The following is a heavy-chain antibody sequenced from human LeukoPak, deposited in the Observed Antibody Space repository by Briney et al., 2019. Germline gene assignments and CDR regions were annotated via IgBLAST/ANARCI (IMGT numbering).Heavy chain of an antibody. Sequence: SETLSLTCTLSGGSISSHYWSWIRQPPRKGLEWIGYIYYSGSTNYNPSLKSRVTVSVDTSKNRFSLKLSSVTAADTAVYYCARGSSGDFWSGYSLLGAFDNWGQGTMVTVSS. CDR2: IYYSGST. V-gene: IGHV4-59*11. CDR3: ARGSSGDFWSGYSLLGAFDN. D-gene: IGHD3-3*01. CDR1: GGSISSHY. J-gene: IGHJ3*02.